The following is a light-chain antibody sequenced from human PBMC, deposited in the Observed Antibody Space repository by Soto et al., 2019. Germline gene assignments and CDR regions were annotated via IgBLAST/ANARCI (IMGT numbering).Light chain of an antibody. J-gene: IGKJ2*01. CDR3: LQINSYPYT. CDR2: AAS. CDR1: QGITTY. Sequence: IQLTQSPSSLPASVGDRVTITCRASQGITTYLAWYQQKPGKAPKLLIYAASALQSGVPSRFSRSGSGTDFTLTISSLQPEDFATYYFLQINSYPYTFGQGTKLEIK. V-gene: IGKV1-9*01.